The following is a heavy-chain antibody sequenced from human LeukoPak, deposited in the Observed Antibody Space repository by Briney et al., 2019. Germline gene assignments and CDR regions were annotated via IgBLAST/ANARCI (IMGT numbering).Heavy chain of an antibody. Sequence: GSLRLSCAASGFTFSSYAMHWVRQAPGKGLEWVAVISYDGSNKYYADSVKGRFTISRDNSKNTLYLQMNSLRAEDTAVYYCARDPQSRGLFDYWGQGTLVTISS. D-gene: IGHD3-10*01. V-gene: IGHV3-30*04. J-gene: IGHJ4*02. CDR2: ISYDGSNK. CDR3: ARDPQSRGLFDY. CDR1: GFTFSSYA.